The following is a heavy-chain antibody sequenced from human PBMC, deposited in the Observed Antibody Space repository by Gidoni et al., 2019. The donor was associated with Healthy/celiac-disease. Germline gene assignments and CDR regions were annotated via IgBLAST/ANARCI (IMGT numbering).Heavy chain of an antibody. CDR1: GFTFDDYA. V-gene: IGHV3-9*01. J-gene: IGHJ4*02. CDR3: ANDYYDSSGYLEYAY. Sequence: EVQLVESGGGLVQPGRSLRLSCAASGFTFDDYAMHWVRQAPGKGLEWVSGISWNSGSIGYADSVKGRFTISRDNAKNALYLQMNSLRAEDTALYYCANDYYDSSGYLEYAYWGQGTLVTVSS. CDR2: ISWNSGSI. D-gene: IGHD3-22*01.